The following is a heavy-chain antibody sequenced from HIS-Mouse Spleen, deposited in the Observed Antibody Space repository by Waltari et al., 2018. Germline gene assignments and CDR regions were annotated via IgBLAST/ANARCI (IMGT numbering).Heavy chain of an antibody. J-gene: IGHJ5*02. Sequence: QVQLQESGPGLVKPSQTLSLTCPVPGASLSSCCSYWSWIRPPPGNGLEWIGYIYYSGSTYYNPSLKSRVTISVDTSKNQFSLKLSSVTAADTAVYYCARSPYYDFWSGYSDNWFDPWGQGTLVTVSS. CDR3: ARSPYYDFWSGYSDNWFDP. CDR1: GASLSSCCSY. CDR2: IYYSGST. D-gene: IGHD3-3*01. V-gene: IGHV4-31*03.